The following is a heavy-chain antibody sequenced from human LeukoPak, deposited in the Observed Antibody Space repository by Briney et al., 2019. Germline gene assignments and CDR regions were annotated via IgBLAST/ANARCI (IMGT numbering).Heavy chain of an antibody. Sequence: KPSETLSLTCTVSGGSISSYYWSWIRQPAGKGLEWIGRIYTSGSTNYNPSLKSRVTMSVDTSKNQFSLKLSSVTAADTAVYYCARDLGSWSLVSQYYDYYMDVWGKGTTVTVSS. J-gene: IGHJ6*03. CDR1: GGSISSYY. CDR2: IYTSGST. D-gene: IGHD6-13*01. V-gene: IGHV4-4*07. CDR3: ARDLGSWSLVSQYYDYYMDV.